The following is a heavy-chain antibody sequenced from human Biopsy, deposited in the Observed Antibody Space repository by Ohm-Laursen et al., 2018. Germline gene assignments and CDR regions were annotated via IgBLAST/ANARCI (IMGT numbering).Heavy chain of an antibody. J-gene: IGHJ6*02. Sequence: GASVKVSCKASGYTFAGYYLHWVRQAPGHGLEWMGWINPNSGNANYAQSFQGRLTVTRDTSISTAYMELTSLTFDDTAIYYCARVPAYPSIDGYYGLDLWGQGTTVMVSS. CDR3: ARVPAYPSIDGYYGLDL. CDR2: INPNSGNA. V-gene: IGHV1-2*02. CDR1: GYTFAGYY. D-gene: IGHD3-16*01.